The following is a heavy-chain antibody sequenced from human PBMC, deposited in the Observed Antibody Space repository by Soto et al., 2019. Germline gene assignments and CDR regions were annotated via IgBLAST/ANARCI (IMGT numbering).Heavy chain of an antibody. V-gene: IGHV5-51*01. CDR1: GYSFTSYW. D-gene: IGHD6-13*01. CDR2: IYPGDSDT. Sequence: PGESLKISCKASGYSFTSYWISWVRQMPGKGLEWMGIIYPGDSDTRYSPSFQGQVTISADKSISTAYLQWSSLKASDTAMYYCARRSSLSYYGMDVWGQGTTVTVSS. CDR3: ARRSSLSYYGMDV. J-gene: IGHJ6*02.